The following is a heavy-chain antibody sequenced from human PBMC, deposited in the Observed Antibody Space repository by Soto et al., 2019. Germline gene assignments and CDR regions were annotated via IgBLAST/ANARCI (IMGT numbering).Heavy chain of an antibody. CDR2: ISWNSGSI. D-gene: IGHD5-12*01. V-gene: IGHV3-9*01. J-gene: IGHJ4*02. CDR3: AKGWDGYNSVDY. CDR1: GFTFDDYA. Sequence: PGGSLRLSCAASGFTFDDYAMHWVRQAPGKGLEWVSGISWNSGSIGYADSVKGRFTISRDNAKNSFYLQMNSLRVEDTALYYCAKGWDGYNSVDYWGQGTLVTVSS.